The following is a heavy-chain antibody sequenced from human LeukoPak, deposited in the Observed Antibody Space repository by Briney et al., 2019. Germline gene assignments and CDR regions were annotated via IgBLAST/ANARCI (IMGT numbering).Heavy chain of an antibody. CDR2: ISGSGGST. CDR1: GFTFSSYA. J-gene: IGHJ4*02. CDR3: ASRGRYYFDY. V-gene: IGHV3-23*01. Sequence: GGSPRLSCAASGFTFSSYAMCWVRQPPGKGLEWVSSISGSGGSTYYADSVKGRFTISRDNSKNTLYLQINSLRADDTALYYCASRGRYYFDYWGQGTLVTVSS. D-gene: IGHD1-14*01.